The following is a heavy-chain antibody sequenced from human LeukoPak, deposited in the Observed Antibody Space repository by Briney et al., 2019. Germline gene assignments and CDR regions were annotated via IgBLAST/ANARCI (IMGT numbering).Heavy chain of an antibody. J-gene: IGHJ4*02. CDR2: ISGSGGST. V-gene: IGHV3-23*01. Sequence: GGSRRLSCAASGFTFSSYAMSWVRQAPGKGLEWVSAISGSGGSTYYADSVKGRFTISRDNSKNTLYLQMNSLRAEDTAVYYCAIVVVPAAIPTGGQGTLVTVSS. CDR3: AIVVVPAAIPT. CDR1: GFTFSSYA. D-gene: IGHD2-2*02.